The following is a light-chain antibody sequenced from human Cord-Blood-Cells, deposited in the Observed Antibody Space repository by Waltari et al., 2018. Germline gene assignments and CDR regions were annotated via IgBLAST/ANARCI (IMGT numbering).Light chain of an antibody. J-gene: IGKJ1*01. CDR3: QQRSNWRT. V-gene: IGKV3-11*01. CDR2: DAS. Sequence: TVLTQSSATLTLSPGERATLSCRASQSVSSYLAWYQQKPGQAPRLLIYDASNRATGIPARFSGSGSGTDFTLTISSLEPEDFAVYYCQQRSNWRTFGQGTKVEIK. CDR1: QSVSSY.